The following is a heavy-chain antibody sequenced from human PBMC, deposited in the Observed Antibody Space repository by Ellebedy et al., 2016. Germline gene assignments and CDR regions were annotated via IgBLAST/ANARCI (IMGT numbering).Heavy chain of an antibody. V-gene: IGHV3-74*01. CDR3: ARDGNGGGA. CDR1: GFTFSTYW. Sequence: GGSLRLXCAASGFTFSTYWMHWVRQAPGKGLVWVSRIKNDGTGTVYADSVKGRFTISRDNAKNTLFLQMNSLRAEGTAMYYCARDGNGGGAWGQGTLVTVSS. J-gene: IGHJ5*02. D-gene: IGHD2-8*01. CDR2: IKNDGTGT.